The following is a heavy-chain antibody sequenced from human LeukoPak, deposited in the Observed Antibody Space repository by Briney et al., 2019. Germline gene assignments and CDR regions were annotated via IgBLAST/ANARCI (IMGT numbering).Heavy chain of an antibody. Sequence: GGSLRLSCAASGFTFSSYGMHWVRQAPGKGLEWVAVISYDGSNKYYADSVKGRFTISRDNSKNTLYLQMNSLRAEDTAVYYCARGGGPHPGYWFDPWGQGTLVTVSS. V-gene: IGHV3-30*03. CDR3: ARGGGPHPGYWFDP. CDR1: GFTFSSYG. CDR2: ISYDGSNK. D-gene: IGHD2-15*01. J-gene: IGHJ5*02.